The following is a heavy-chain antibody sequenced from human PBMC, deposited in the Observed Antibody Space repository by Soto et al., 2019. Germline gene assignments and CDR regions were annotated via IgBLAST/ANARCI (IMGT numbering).Heavy chain of an antibody. V-gene: IGHV1-2*02. Sequence: QEHLVQSGSELKKRGASVKISCRASGYTFTDYYIHWVRQAPGQGLEWMGWINPHNGATKYAQKFQGTVTMPSDTSIRTAYMELSRLTSDDTALYYCKARHRGFLFCSDDQCPEYWGQGTLVCVSS. J-gene: IGHJ4*01. D-gene: IGHD2-21*01. CDR3: KARHRGFLFCSDDQCPEY. CDR1: GYTFTDYY. CDR2: INPHNGAT.